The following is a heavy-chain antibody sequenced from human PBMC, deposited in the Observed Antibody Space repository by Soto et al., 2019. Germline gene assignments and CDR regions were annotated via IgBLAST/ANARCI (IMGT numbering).Heavy chain of an antibody. Sequence: GGSLRLSCAASGFTFSGSAMHWVRQASGKGLEWVGRIRSKANSYATAYAASVKGRFTISRDDSKNTAYLQMNSLKTEDTAVYYCTTPRAGAFDIWGQGTMVTVSS. J-gene: IGHJ3*02. V-gene: IGHV3-73*01. CDR3: TTPRAGAFDI. CDR2: IRSKANSYAT. CDR1: GFTFSGSA.